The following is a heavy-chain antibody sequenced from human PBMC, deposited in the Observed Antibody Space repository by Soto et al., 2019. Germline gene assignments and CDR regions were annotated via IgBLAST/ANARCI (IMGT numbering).Heavy chain of an antibody. V-gene: IGHV4-61*01. CDR2: IYYSGST. J-gene: IGHJ1*01. Sequence: SETLSLTCTVSGGSVSSGSYYWSWIRQPPGKGLEWIGYIYYSGSTNYNPSLKSRVTISVDTSKNQFSLKLSSVTAADTAVYYCASMIVVVNAEYFQHWGQGTMVTVYS. D-gene: IGHD3-22*01. CDR1: GGSVSSGSYY. CDR3: ASMIVVVNAEYFQH.